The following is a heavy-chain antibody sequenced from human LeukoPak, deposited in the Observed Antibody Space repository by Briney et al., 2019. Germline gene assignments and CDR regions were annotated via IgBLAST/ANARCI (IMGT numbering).Heavy chain of an antibody. CDR1: GFSLSTTGVG. V-gene: IGHV2-5*01. D-gene: IGHD3-10*01. J-gene: IGHJ4*02. Sequence: SGPTLVKPTQPLTLTCTFSGFSLSTTGVGVGWIRQSPGKALEWLAVIYWNDDKSYSPSLKSRLTITKDTSKNQVVLIMTNMDPVDTATYYCAHKGRGSGSYNVWGQGTLVTVSS. CDR3: AHKGRGSGSYNV. CDR2: IYWNDDK.